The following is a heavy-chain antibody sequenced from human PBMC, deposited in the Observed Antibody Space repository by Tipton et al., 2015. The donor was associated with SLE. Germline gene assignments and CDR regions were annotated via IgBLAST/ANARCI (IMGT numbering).Heavy chain of an antibody. Sequence: LSLTCTVSGGSISSYYWSWIRQPPGKGLEWIGYSYYSGSTYYNPSLKSRVTISVDTSKNQFSLKLSSVTAADTAVYYCASPTGEGAFDIWGQGTMVTVSS. V-gene: IGHV4-59*12. J-gene: IGHJ3*02. D-gene: IGHD7-27*01. CDR3: ASPTGEGAFDI. CDR2: SYYSGST. CDR1: GGSISSYY.